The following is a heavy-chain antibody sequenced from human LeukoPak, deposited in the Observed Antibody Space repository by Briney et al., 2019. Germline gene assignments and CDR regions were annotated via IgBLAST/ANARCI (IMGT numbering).Heavy chain of an antibody. V-gene: IGHV4-34*01. Sequence: SETLSLTCAVYGGSFSGYYWSWIRQPPGKGLEWIGEINHSGSTNYNPSLKSRVTISVDTSKNQFSLKLSSVTAADTAVYYCARGSTAYFHGDLDYWGQGTLVTVSS. CDR3: ARGSTAYFHGDLDY. CDR1: GGSFSGYY. CDR2: INHSGST. D-gene: IGHD4-17*01. J-gene: IGHJ4*02.